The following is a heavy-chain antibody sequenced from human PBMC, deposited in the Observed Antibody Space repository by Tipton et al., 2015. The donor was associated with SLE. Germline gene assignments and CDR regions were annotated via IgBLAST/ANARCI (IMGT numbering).Heavy chain of an antibody. CDR3: AKDLHWYGMDV. J-gene: IGHJ6*02. CDR2: IADDGST. Sequence: SLRLSCAASGFTVSIYYMNWVRRAPGKGLEWVSVIADDGSTNYADSAKGRFTVSRDSSKNTVYLQMKRLTTEDTAIYYCAKDLHWYGMDVWGLGTTVTVSS. CDR1: GFTVSIYY. V-gene: IGHV3-53*05. D-gene: IGHD1-1*01.